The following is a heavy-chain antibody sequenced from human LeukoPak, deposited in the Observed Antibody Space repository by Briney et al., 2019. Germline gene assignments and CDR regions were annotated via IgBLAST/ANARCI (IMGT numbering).Heavy chain of an antibody. J-gene: IGHJ4*02. D-gene: IGHD1-26*01. CDR3: AKEYTGTFSPFPSYFDN. CDR1: GFTFSSYA. V-gene: IGHV3-23*01. Sequence: GRSLRLSCTASGFTFSSYAMNWVRQAPGKGLEWVSAITGSGGRTYYADSVKGRFTISRDNSKNTLYLQMNSLRAEDTAIYYCAKEYTGTFSPFPSYFDNWGQGTLVTVSS. CDR2: ITGSGGRT.